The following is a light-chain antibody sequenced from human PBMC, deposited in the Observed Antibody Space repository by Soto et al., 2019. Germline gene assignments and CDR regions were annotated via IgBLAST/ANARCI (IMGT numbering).Light chain of an antibody. CDR2: DVS. CDR1: SSDVGGYNY. Sequence: QSALTQPASVSGSPGQSITISCTGTSSDVGGYNYVSWYQQHPGKAPKLMIYDVSNRPSGVSNRFSGSKSGNTASLTISGLQAEDEADYYCSSYTNRTTLPYVFGTGTKVTV. CDR3: SSYTNRTTLPYV. J-gene: IGLJ1*01. V-gene: IGLV2-14*01.